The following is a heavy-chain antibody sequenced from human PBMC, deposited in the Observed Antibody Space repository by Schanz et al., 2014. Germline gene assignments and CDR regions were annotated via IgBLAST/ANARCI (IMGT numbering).Heavy chain of an antibody. V-gene: IGHV3-33*08. J-gene: IGHJ4*02. CDR1: GFTFSSYS. Sequence: VHLLESGGGLVQPGGPLRLSCAASGFTFSSYSMNWVRQAPGKGLEWVAVIWYDGSNKYYADSVKGRFTISRDNSKNTLFLQMNSLRAEDTAVYYCARDHTTESYYSAGPPIDYWGQGTLLTVSS. CDR2: IWYDGSNK. D-gene: IGHD1-26*01. CDR3: ARDHTTESYYSAGPPIDY.